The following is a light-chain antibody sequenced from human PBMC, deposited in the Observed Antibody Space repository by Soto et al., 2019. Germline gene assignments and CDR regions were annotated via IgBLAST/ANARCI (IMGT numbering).Light chain of an antibody. CDR1: QSININ. V-gene: IGKV3D-15*01. CDR3: QQYHNWPPLT. Sequence: EIVMTQSPATLSVSPGERVTLACRASQSININLAWYQQRPGQAPRVLIYGASSRVSGIPDRFSGSGSGTDFTLTISRLEHDDFAFYYCQQYHNWPPLTFGGGTRVEIK. CDR2: GAS. J-gene: IGKJ4*01.